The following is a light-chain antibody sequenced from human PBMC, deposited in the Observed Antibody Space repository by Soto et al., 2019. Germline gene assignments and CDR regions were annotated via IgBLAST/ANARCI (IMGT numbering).Light chain of an antibody. J-gene: IGKJ3*01. Sequence: EIVLTQSPGTLSLSPGERATVACRAIQSVSSSYLAWYQQKPGQAPSLLIYGASSRATGIPDRFSGSGSGTDFTLTISRLEPEDFAVYYCQQYNNWPPFTFGPGTKVDIK. CDR3: QQYNNWPPFT. V-gene: IGKV3-20*01. CDR1: QSVSSSY. CDR2: GAS.